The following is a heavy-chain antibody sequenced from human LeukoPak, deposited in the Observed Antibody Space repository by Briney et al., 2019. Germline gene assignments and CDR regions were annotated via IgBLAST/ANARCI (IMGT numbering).Heavy chain of an antibody. J-gene: IGHJ6*02. V-gene: IGHV4-59*08. CDR1: GGSISSYY. Sequence: SETLSLTCTVSGGSISSYYWSWIRQPPGKGLEWIGYIYYSGSTNYNPSLKSRVTISVDTSKNQFSLKLSSVTAADTAAYYCARRSDYSYYYYGMDVWGQGTTVTVSS. D-gene: IGHD4-11*01. CDR3: ARRSDYSYYYYGMDV. CDR2: IYYSGST.